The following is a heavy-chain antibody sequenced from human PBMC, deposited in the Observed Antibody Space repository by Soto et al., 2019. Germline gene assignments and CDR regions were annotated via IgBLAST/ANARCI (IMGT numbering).Heavy chain of an antibody. Sequence: PSETLSLTCAVYGGSFSGYYWSWIRQPPGKGLEWIGEINHSGSTNYNPSLKSRVTISVDTSKNQFSLKLSSVTAADTAVYYCARTPSIRFLEWLMSGRYNWFDPWGQGTLVTVSS. CDR3: ARTPSIRFLEWLMSGRYNWFDP. CDR1: GGSFSGYY. CDR2: INHSGST. J-gene: IGHJ5*02. D-gene: IGHD3-3*01. V-gene: IGHV4-34*01.